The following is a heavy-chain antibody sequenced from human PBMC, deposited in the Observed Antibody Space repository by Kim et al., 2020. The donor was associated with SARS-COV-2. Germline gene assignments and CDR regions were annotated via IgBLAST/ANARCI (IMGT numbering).Heavy chain of an antibody. J-gene: IGHJ4*02. V-gene: IGHV4-30-2*05. D-gene: IGHD6-6*01. Sequence: YYTPSLKRRVTISVDTSKNQFSLKLSSVTAADTAVYYCARAPHGSSHFDYWGQGTLVTVSS. CDR3: ARAPHGSSHFDY.